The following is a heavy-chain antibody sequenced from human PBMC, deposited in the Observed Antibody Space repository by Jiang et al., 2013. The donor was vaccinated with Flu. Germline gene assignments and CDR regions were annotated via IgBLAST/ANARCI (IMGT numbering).Heavy chain of an antibody. D-gene: IGHD6-19*01. J-gene: IGHJ5*02. CDR1: GFSLSTSGMC. CDR2: IDWDDDK. V-gene: IGHV2-70*01. CDR3: ARILRVGSGWPNNWFDP. Sequence: KPTQTLTLTCTFSGFSLSTSGMCVSRIRQPPGKALEWLALIDWDDDKYYSTSLKTRLTISKDTSKNQVVLTMTNMDPVDTATYYCARILRVGSGWPNNWFDPWGQGTLVTVSS.